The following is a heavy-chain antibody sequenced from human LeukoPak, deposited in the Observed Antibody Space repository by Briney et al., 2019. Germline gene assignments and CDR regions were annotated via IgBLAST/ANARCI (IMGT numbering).Heavy chain of an antibody. D-gene: IGHD1-26*01. CDR1: GYAFTSYD. J-gene: IGHJ6*03. CDR2: MNPNSGNT. CDR3: ARGRRPRENYYYYYMDV. Sequence: ASVRVSCKASGYAFTSYDINWVRQATGQGLEWMGWMNPNSGNTGYAQKFQGRVTMTRNTSISTAYMELSSLRSEDKAVYYCARGRRPRENYYYYYMDVWGKGTTVTVSS. V-gene: IGHV1-8*01.